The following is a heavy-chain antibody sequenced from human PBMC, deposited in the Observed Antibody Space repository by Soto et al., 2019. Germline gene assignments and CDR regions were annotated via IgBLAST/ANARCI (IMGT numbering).Heavy chain of an antibody. V-gene: IGHV1-2*02. J-gene: IGHJ4*02. D-gene: IGHD1-26*01. CDR2: INPNSGGT. CDR3: ASGPVGATTYFDY. Sequence: ASVKVSCKASGYTFTGYYMHWVRQAPGQGLEWMGWINPNSGGTNYAQKLQGRVTMTRDTSISTAYMELSRLRSDDTAVYYCASGPVGATTYFDYWGQGTLVTV. CDR1: GYTFTGYY.